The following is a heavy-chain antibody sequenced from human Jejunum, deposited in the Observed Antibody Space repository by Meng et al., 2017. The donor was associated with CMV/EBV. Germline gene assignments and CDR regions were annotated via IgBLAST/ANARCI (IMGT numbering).Heavy chain of an antibody. CDR2: IYYTGTT. CDR1: SNNW. D-gene: IGHD2-2*01. Sequence: SNNWWSWVRQAPGKGLEWIGDIYYTGTTKYNPSLKSRVIMSVDKSKNQFSLNVTSVTAADTAVYYCARGYCRSSSCYRGGNFDSWGQGTLVTVSS. J-gene: IGHJ4*02. CDR3: ARGYCRSSSCYRGGNFDS. V-gene: IGHV4-4*02.